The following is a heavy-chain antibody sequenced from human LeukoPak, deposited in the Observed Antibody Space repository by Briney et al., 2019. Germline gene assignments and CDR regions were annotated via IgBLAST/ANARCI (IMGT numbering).Heavy chain of an antibody. Sequence: SENLSLTCTVSGGSSSSGSYYWSWIRQPAGKGLEWIGRIYTSGSTNYNPSLKSRVTISVDTSKNQFSLKLSSVTAADTAVYYCARVGRYCSSTSCYTGWFDPWGQGTLVTVSS. CDR2: IYTSGST. CDR1: GGSSSSGSYY. V-gene: IGHV4-61*02. J-gene: IGHJ5*02. CDR3: ARVGRYCSSTSCYTGWFDP. D-gene: IGHD2-2*02.